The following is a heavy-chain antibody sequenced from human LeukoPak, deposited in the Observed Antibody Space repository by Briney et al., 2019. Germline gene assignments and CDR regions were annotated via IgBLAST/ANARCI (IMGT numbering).Heavy chain of an antibody. V-gene: IGHV4-34*01. CDR1: GFTFSSYA. CDR3: ARHPYNWNLLGAFDI. Sequence: GSLRLSCAASGFTFSSYAMSWVRQPPGKGLEWIGEINHSGSTNYNPSLKSRVTISVDTSKNQFSLKLSSVTAADTAVYYCARHPYNWNLLGAFDIWGQGTMVTVSS. D-gene: IGHD1-1*01. CDR2: INHSGST. J-gene: IGHJ3*02.